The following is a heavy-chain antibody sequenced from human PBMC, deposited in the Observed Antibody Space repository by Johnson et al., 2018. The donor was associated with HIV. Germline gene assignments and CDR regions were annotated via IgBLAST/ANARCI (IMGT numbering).Heavy chain of an antibody. CDR1: GFTFSNYW. D-gene: IGHD3-10*01. Sequence: VQLVESGVGLVQPGGSLRLSCAASGFTFSNYWMSWVRQAPGKGLEWVANIKEDGSEKYYVDSVKGRFTISRDNAKNSLYLQMNSLRAEDTAVYFCARDAVTVVRGVIYGWVVFDIWGQGTMVTVSS. V-gene: IGHV3-7*01. J-gene: IGHJ3*02. CDR2: IKEDGSEK. CDR3: ARDAVTVVRGVIYGWVVFDI.